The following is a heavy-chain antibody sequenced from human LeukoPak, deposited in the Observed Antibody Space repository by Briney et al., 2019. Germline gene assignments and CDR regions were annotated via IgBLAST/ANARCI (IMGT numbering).Heavy chain of an antibody. Sequence: GGSLRLSCAASGFTFSSYWMHWVRQAPGKGLVWVSRINSDGSSTSYADSVKGRFTISRDNAKNTLYLQMNSLRAEDTAVYSCAKAGEKPARHLTAAAGTTDSWGQGTLVTVSS. V-gene: IGHV3-74*01. J-gene: IGHJ4*02. CDR3: AKAGEKPARHLTAAAGTTDS. CDR1: GFTFSSYW. CDR2: INSDGSST. D-gene: IGHD6-13*01.